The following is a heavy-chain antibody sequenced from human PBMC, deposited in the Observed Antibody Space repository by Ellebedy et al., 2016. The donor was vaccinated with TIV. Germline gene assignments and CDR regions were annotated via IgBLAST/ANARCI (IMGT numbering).Heavy chain of an antibody. J-gene: IGHJ4*02. D-gene: IGHD6-19*01. CDR1: GFTFSSYG. CDR2: ISYDGSNK. CDR3: AKGIVYSSGWIEGDYFDY. Sequence: GGSLRLXXAASGFTFSSYGMHWVRQAPGKGLEWVAVISYDGSNKYYADSVKGRFTISRDNSKNTLYLQMNSLRAEDTAVYYCAKGIVYSSGWIEGDYFDYWGQGTLVTVSS. V-gene: IGHV3-30*18.